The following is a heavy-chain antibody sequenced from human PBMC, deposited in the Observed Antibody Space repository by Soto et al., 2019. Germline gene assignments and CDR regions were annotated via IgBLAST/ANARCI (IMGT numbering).Heavy chain of an antibody. Sequence: QVQLVQSGAEVKKPGSSVKVSCKASGGTFSSYTISWVRQAPGQGLEWMGRIIPILGIANYAQKFQGRVTITADKSTSTAYMELSSLRSEDTAVYYCVSGYYYDSSGYYYSRYYFDYWGQGTLVTVSS. V-gene: IGHV1-69*02. J-gene: IGHJ4*02. CDR1: GGTFSSYT. CDR2: IIPILGIA. D-gene: IGHD3-22*01. CDR3: VSGYYYDSSGYYYSRYYFDY.